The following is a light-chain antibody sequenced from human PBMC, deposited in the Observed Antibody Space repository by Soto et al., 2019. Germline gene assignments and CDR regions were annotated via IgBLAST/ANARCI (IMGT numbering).Light chain of an antibody. J-gene: IGKJ1*01. CDR2: GTS. V-gene: IGKV3-20*01. Sequence: EIVLTHSPGTLSLSPCERATLSSSASQSVRSSYLAWYQQKPGQAPRLLMSGTSNRATGTPDRFSGSGSGTDFTLTISRLEPEDFAVYFCQHYGDSSWTFGQGTKVDIK. CDR3: QHYGDSSWT. CDR1: QSVRSSY.